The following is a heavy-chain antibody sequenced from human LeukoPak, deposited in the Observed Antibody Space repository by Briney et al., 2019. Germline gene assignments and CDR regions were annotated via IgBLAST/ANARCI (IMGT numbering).Heavy chain of an antibody. Sequence: SETLSLTCTVSGGSISSYYWSWIRQPPGKGLEWIGYIYYSGSTNYNPSLKSRVTISVDTSKNQFSLKLSSVTAADTAVYYCAREAATAAFDYWGQGTLVTVSP. D-gene: IGHD6-25*01. CDR3: AREAATAAFDY. CDR1: GGSISSYY. CDR2: IYYSGST. V-gene: IGHV4-59*01. J-gene: IGHJ4*02.